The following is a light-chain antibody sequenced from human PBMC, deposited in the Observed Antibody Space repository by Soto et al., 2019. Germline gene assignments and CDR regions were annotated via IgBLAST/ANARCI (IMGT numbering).Light chain of an antibody. J-gene: IGKJ1*01. CDR3: QQYNSYSTWT. CDR1: QSISSW. Sequence: DLQMTQSPSTLSASVGDRVTITCRASQSISSWLAWYQQKPGKAPKLLIYDASSLESGVPSRFSGIGSGTEFTLTISSLQPDDFATYYCQQYNSYSTWTFGQGTKVEIK. V-gene: IGKV1-5*01. CDR2: DAS.